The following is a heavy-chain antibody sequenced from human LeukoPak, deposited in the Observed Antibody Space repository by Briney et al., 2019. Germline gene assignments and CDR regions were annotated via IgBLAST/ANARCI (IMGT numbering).Heavy chain of an antibody. V-gene: IGHV4-39*07. CDR1: GGSISSSGYY. D-gene: IGHD2-15*01. J-gene: IGHJ5*02. CDR2: IYYSGST. CDR3: ARNIVVVVAATAWFDP. Sequence: PSETLSLTCTVSGGSISSSGYYWGWIRQPPGKGLEWIGSIYYSGSTYYNPSLKSRVTISVDTSKNQFSLKLSSVTAADTAVYYCARNIVVVVAATAWFDPWGQGTLVTVSS.